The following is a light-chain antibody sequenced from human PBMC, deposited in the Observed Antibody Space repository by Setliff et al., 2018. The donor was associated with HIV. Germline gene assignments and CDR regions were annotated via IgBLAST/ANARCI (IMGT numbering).Light chain of an antibody. Sequence: QSVLAQPASVSGSPGQSITISCTGTSSDVGSFSPVSWYQQEPGKAPKLIIYEVTKRPSGISDRFSGSKSGNTASLSISGLQTEDEADYYCCSYASSQTYVFGIGTKVTVL. CDR1: SSDVGSFSP. J-gene: IGLJ1*01. CDR3: CSYASSQTYV. CDR2: EVT. V-gene: IGLV2-23*02.